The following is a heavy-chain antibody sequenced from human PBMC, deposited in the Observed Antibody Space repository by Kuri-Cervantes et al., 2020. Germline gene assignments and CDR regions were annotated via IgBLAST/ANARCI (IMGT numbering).Heavy chain of an antibody. Sequence: GESLKISCAASGFTFSSYAMSWVRQATGKGLEWVSAIGTAGDTYYPGSVKGRFTISRDNAKNSLYLQMNSLRAEDTAVYYCARDHEGWAFDIWGQGTMVTVSS. J-gene: IGHJ3*02. CDR3: ARDHEGWAFDI. CDR2: IGTAGDT. V-gene: IGHV3-13*01. CDR1: GFTFSSYA.